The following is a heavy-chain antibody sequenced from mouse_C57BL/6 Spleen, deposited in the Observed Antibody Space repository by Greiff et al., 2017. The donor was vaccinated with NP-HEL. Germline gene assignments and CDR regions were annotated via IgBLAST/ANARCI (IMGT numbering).Heavy chain of an antibody. D-gene: IGHD2-10*02. CDR2: ISSGGDYI. CDR1: GFTFSSYA. V-gene: IGHV5-9-1*02. CDR3: TRDRSMVRRDAMDY. J-gene: IGHJ4*01. Sequence: EVQVVESGEGLVKPGGSLKLSCAASGFTFSSYAMSWVRQTPEKRLEWVAYISSGGDYIYYADTVKGRFTISRDNARNTLYLQMSSLKSEDTAMYYCTRDRSMVRRDAMDYWGQGTSVTVSS.